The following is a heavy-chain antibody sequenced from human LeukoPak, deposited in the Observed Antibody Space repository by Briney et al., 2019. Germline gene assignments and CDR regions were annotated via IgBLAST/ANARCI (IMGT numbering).Heavy chain of an antibody. CDR1: GFTFSKDW. CDR3: ARGLAYCGGDCNY. CDR2: IKQDGSEK. J-gene: IGHJ4*02. Sequence: GGSLRLSCAASGFTFSKDWMSWVRQAPGKGLEWVANIKQDGSEKYYVDSVKGRFTISRDNAKNSLYLQMNSLRAEDTAVYYCARGLAYCGGDCNYWGQGTLVTVSS. D-gene: IGHD2-21*02. V-gene: IGHV3-7*01.